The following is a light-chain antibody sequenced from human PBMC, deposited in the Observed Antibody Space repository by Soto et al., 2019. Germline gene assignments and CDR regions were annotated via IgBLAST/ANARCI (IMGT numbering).Light chain of an antibody. CDR2: DAS. J-gene: IGKJ1*01. Sequence: EIVLAQSPSTMSLSPGERATLSCRASQSVSSYLAWYQQKPGQAPRLLIYDASNRATGIPARFSGSGSGTEFTFTISSLQSEDFAVYYCQQYGSSSWTFGQGTKMDIK. V-gene: IGKV3-11*01. CDR3: QQYGSSSWT. CDR1: QSVSSY.